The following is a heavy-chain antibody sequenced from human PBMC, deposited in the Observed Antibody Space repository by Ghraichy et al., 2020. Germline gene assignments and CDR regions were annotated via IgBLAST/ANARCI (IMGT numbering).Heavy chain of an antibody. CDR3: ARDYFVMGQLVLDY. Sequence: SETLSLTCAVYGGSFSGYYWSWIRQPPGKGLEWIGEINHSGSTNYNPSLKSRVTISVDTSKNQFSLKLSSVTAADTAVYYCARDYFVMGQLVLDYWGQGTLVTVSS. D-gene: IGHD6-13*01. V-gene: IGHV4-34*01. CDR1: GGSFSGYY. CDR2: INHSGST. J-gene: IGHJ4*02.